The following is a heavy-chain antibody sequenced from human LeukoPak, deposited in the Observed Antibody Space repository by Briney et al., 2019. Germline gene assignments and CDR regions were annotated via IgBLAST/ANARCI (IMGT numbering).Heavy chain of an antibody. J-gene: IGHJ4*02. CDR3: ARDWEYCGGDCYWDY. CDR1: GFTFDDYG. V-gene: IGHV3-20*04. CDR2: INWNGGST. D-gene: IGHD2-21*02. Sequence: LGGSLRLSCAASGFTFDDYGMSWVRQAPGKGLEWVSGINWNGGSTGYADSVKGRFTISRDNAKNSLYLQMNSLRAEDTALYYCARDWEYCGGDCYWDYWGQGTLVTVSS.